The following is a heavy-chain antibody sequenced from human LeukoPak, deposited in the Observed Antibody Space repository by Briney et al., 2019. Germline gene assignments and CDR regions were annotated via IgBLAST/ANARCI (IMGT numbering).Heavy chain of an antibody. Sequence: SETLSLTCAVYGGSFSGYYWSWIRQPPGKGLEWIGSIYHSGSTYYNPSLKSRVTISVDTSKNQFSLKLSSVTAADTAVYYCAREMGATHYFDYWGQGTLVTVSS. V-gene: IGHV4-34*01. J-gene: IGHJ4*02. CDR2: IYHSGST. CDR3: AREMGATHYFDY. CDR1: GGSFSGYY. D-gene: IGHD1-26*01.